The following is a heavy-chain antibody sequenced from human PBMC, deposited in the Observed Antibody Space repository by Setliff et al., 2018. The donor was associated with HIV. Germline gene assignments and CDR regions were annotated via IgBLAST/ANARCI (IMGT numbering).Heavy chain of an antibody. V-gene: IGHV1-8*02. CDR3: ARSTVHRNLVGTTVRNMDV. CDR2: MNPNSGDT. Sequence: ASVKVSCKASGYTFTSCDIHWVRQATGQGLEWMGWMNPNSGDTGYAQKFQGRVSMTRNTSTGTAYMELRSLRSEDTAVYYCARSTVHRNLVGTTVRNMDVWGKGTTVTVSS. CDR1: GYTFTSCD. J-gene: IGHJ6*03. D-gene: IGHD1-26*01.